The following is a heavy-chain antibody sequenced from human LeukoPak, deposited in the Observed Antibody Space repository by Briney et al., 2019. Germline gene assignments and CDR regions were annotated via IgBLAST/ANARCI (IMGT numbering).Heavy chain of an antibody. D-gene: IGHD3-3*01. CDR3: ARFFGSSGYMDV. J-gene: IGHJ6*03. CDR2: ISSSSSYI. CDR1: GFTFSSYS. Sequence: GGPLRLSCAASGFTFSSYSMNWVRQAPGKGLEWVSSISSSSSYIYYADSVKGRFTISRDNAKNSLYLQMNSLRAEDTAVYYCARFFGSSGYMDVWGKGTTVTVSS. V-gene: IGHV3-21*01.